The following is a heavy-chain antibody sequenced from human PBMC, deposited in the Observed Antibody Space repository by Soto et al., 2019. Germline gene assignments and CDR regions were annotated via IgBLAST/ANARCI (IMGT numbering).Heavy chain of an antibody. CDR2: IYSGGST. CDR1: GFTVSNNY. CDR3: ARRRTGSGSSFDY. D-gene: IGHD3-22*01. Sequence: EVQLVESGGGLVQPGGSLRLSCAASGFTVSNNYMSWVRLAPGKGLEWVSVIYSGGSTYYADSVKGRFTISRDSSKNTLYLQMNSLRAEDTAVYYWARRRTGSGSSFDYWGQGTLVTVSS. V-gene: IGHV3-66*04. J-gene: IGHJ4*02.